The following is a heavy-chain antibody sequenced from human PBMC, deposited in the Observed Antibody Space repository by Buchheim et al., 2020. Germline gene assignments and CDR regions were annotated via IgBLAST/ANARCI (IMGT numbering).Heavy chain of an antibody. V-gene: IGHV3-33*01. CDR2: IWYDGSNK. D-gene: IGHD2-2*01. CDR1: GFTFSSYG. CDR3: SRVTDCSSTSCRRYYYYGMDV. Sequence: QVQLVESGGGVVQPGRSLRLSCAASGFTFSSYGMHWVRQAPGKGLEWVAVIWYDGSNKYYADSVKGRFTISRDNSKNTLYLQMNSLRAEDTAVYYCSRVTDCSSTSCRRYYYYGMDVWGQGTT. J-gene: IGHJ6*02.